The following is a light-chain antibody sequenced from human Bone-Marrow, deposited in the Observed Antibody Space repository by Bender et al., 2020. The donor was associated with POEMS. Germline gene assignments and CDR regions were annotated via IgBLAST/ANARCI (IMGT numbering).Light chain of an antibody. CDR3: QTWGTSVI. CDR2: LNFDGSH. Sequence: QLVLTQSPSASASLGASVKLTCTLNSGHTNYAVAWHQQQPQKGPRFLMKLNFDGSHSKGDGIPDRFSGSSSGAERYLSISSLQSDDEADYYCQTWGTSVIFGGGTKLTVL. CDR1: SGHTNYA. V-gene: IGLV4-69*01. J-gene: IGLJ2*01.